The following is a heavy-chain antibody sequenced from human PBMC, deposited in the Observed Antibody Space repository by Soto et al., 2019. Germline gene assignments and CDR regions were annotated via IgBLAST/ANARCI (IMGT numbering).Heavy chain of an antibody. Sequence: VQLLESGGGLVQPGGSLRLSCAASGFAFSTYAMSWVRQAPGKGLEWVAVISYDGSNKYYADSVKGRFTISRDNSKNTLYLQMNSLRAEDTAVYYCAKGILDFWSGYYPADYYYYYGMDVWGQGTTVTVSS. CDR2: ISYDGSNK. V-gene: IGHV3-30*18. CDR3: AKGILDFWSGYYPADYYYYYGMDV. J-gene: IGHJ6*02. D-gene: IGHD3-3*01. CDR1: GFAFSTYA.